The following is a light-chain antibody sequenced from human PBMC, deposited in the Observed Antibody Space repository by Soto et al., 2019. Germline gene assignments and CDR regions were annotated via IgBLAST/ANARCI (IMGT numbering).Light chain of an antibody. CDR3: QSFDKYLSAVV. Sequence: QSVLTQPPSASGTPGQRVTISCSGSSSNIGINTVNWYQQVPGTAPKLLIYTDNQRPSGVPDRFSGSKSGTSASLAISGLQSEDEADYYCQSFDKYLSAVVFGGGTKLTVL. CDR1: SSNIGINT. V-gene: IGLV1-44*01. J-gene: IGLJ2*01. CDR2: TDN.